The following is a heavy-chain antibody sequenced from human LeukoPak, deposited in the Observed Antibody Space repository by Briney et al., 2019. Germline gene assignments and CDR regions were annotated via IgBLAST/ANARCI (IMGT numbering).Heavy chain of an antibody. J-gene: IGHJ4*02. CDR3: ARGKAAAGTW. Sequence: VSSISSSSSYIYYADSVKGRFTISRDNAKNSLYLQMNSLRAEDTAVYYCARGKAAAGTWWGQGTLVTVSS. D-gene: IGHD6-13*01. CDR2: ISSSSSYI. V-gene: IGHV3-21*01.